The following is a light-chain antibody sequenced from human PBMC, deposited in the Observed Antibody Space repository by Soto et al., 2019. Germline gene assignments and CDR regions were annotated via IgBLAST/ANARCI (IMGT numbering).Light chain of an antibody. CDR2: DAS. CDR3: QQYNNWPQT. V-gene: IGKV3-20*01. J-gene: IGKJ1*01. CDR1: LTISDNY. Sequence: EIVLTHSPGTLSLSPGERATLSCRASLTISDNYLAWYQQKAGQAPRLVIYDASNRATGIPDRFSASGSGTDFTLTISRLEPEDFAVYYCQQYNNWPQTFGQGTKVDIK.